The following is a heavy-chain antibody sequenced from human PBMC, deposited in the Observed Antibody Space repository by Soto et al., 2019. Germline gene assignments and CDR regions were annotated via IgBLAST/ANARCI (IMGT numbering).Heavy chain of an antibody. CDR3: ARPPYSASYYYFDQ. CDR1: GYSFAGYW. D-gene: IGHD1-26*01. Sequence: WEFLKISCKAAGYSFAGYWSGWVRKMPGKGLEWMGIIYPGDSDTIYSPSFQGQVTISADKSISTAYLQWNSLKASGTAMYYCARPPYSASYYYFDQWGQGSPVTVSS. J-gene: IGHJ4*02. V-gene: IGHV5-51*01. CDR2: IYPGDSDT.